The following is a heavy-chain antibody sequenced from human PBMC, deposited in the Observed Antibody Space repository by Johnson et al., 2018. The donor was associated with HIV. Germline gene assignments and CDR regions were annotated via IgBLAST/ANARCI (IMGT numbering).Heavy chain of an antibody. D-gene: IGHD2-21*02. V-gene: IGHV3-20*04. CDR2: INWNGGST. J-gene: IGHJ3*02. CDR1: GFTFSDYY. CDR3: ARGGAYCGGDCYHAFDI. Sequence: VQLVESGGGLVKPGGSLRLSCAASGFTFSDYYMSWIRQAPGKGLEWVSGINWNGGSTGYADSVKGRFTISRDNAKNSLYVQMNSLRAEDTALYYCARGGAYCGGDCYHAFDIWGQGTMVTVSS.